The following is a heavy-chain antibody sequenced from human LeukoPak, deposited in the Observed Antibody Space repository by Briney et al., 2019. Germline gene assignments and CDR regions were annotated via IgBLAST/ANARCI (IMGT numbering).Heavy chain of an antibody. Sequence: GASVKVSCKASGYTFTTYAISWVRQAPGQGLEWMGWISAYNGNTNYAQKLQGRVTMTSDTSITTAYMELSRLRSDDTALFYCARASYDSSDFEYFQHWGQGTLVTVSS. CDR3: ARASYDSSDFEYFQH. D-gene: IGHD3-22*01. V-gene: IGHV1-18*01. CDR2: ISAYNGNT. CDR1: GYTFTTYA. J-gene: IGHJ1*01.